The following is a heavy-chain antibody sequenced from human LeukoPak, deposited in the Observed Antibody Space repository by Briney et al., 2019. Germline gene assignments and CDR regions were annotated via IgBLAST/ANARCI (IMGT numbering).Heavy chain of an antibody. D-gene: IGHD6-13*01. CDR3: ARASTASSKQLTLIFYYYYYYMDV. Sequence: GGSLRLSCAASGFTFSSYWMSWVRQAPGKGLEWVAVISYDGSNKYYADSVKGRFTISRDNSKNTLYLQMNSLRAEDTAVYYCARASTASSKQLTLIFYYYYYYMDVWGKGTTVTVSS. J-gene: IGHJ6*03. CDR2: ISYDGSNK. V-gene: IGHV3-30*03. CDR1: GFTFSSYW.